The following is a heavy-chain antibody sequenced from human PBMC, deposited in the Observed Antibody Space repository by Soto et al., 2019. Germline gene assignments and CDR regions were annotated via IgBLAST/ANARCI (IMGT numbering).Heavy chain of an antibody. V-gene: IGHV4-59*01. Sequence: SETLSLTCTISNGSIGSYYWNWIRQSPGKGLEWIGYIFYGGHTNYNPSLRGRATISVDTSKNQFSLKLSSVTAADTAVYYCARSPQYSSGWNGGFDYWGQGTLVTVSS. CDR3: ARSPQYSSGWNGGFDY. D-gene: IGHD6-19*01. J-gene: IGHJ4*02. CDR1: NGSIGSYY. CDR2: IFYGGHT.